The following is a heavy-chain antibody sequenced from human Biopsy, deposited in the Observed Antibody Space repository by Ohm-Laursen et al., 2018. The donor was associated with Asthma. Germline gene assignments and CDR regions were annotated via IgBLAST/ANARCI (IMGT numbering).Heavy chain of an antibody. Sequence: ETLSLTWVASGFTFGDYWMSWVRQVPGKGLEWMANIKHDGTEKNHVDSLKGRFTISRDNAKNSLYLQMNSLRAEDTAVYYCARTFHFWSPYHAEHYQLWGQGTLVTVSP. CDR1: GFTFGDYW. CDR2: IKHDGTEK. J-gene: IGHJ1*01. V-gene: IGHV3-7*01. CDR3: ARTFHFWSPYHAEHYQL. D-gene: IGHD3-3*02.